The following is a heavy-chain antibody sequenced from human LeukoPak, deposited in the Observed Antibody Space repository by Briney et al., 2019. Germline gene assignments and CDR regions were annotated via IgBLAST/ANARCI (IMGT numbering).Heavy chain of an antibody. CDR2: ISAYNGNT. Sequence: GASVKVSCKASGYTFTSYGISWVRQAPGQGLEWMGWISAYNGNTNYAQKLQGRVTMTTDTSTSTAYMELRSLRSDDTAVYYCARQTGQNVYYYYMDVWGKGTTVTVSS. CDR1: GYTFTSYG. D-gene: IGHD1-1*01. J-gene: IGHJ6*03. CDR3: ARQTGQNVYYYYMDV. V-gene: IGHV1-18*01.